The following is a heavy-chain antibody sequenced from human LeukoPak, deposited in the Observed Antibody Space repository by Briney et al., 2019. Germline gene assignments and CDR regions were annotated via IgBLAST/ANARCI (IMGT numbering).Heavy chain of an antibody. D-gene: IGHD3-10*01. CDR3: ARVWFGELLYGAFDI. CDR1: GFTFGDYA. J-gene: IGHJ3*02. V-gene: IGHV3-30*04. CDR2: ISYDGSNK. Sequence: GGSLRLSCTASGFTFGDYAMHWVRQAPGKGLEWVAVISYDGSNKYYADSVKGRFTISRDNSKNTLYLQMNSLRAEDTAVYYCARVWFGELLYGAFDIWGQGTMVTVSS.